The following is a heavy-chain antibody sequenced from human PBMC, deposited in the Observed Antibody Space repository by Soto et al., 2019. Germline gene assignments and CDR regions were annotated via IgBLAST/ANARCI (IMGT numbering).Heavy chain of an antibody. D-gene: IGHD3-3*01. J-gene: IGHJ6*03. CDR3: ARSMYYDFWSGYPATSYMEV. CDR1: GYSFTSYW. V-gene: IGHV5-51*01. CDR2: IYPGDSDT. Sequence: GESLKISCKGSGYSFTSYWIGWVRQMPGKGLEWMGIIYPGDSDTRYSPSFQGQVSISADKSISTAYLQWSSLKASDTAMYYCARSMYYDFWSGYPATSYMEVWGKGTTVTVSS.